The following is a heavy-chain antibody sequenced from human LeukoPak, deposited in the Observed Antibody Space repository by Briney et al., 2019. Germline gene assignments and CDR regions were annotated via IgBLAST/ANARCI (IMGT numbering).Heavy chain of an antibody. CDR2: ISSDSNYI. CDR1: GFTFSTYS. D-gene: IGHD1-1*01. CDR3: ARDYKGLSEY. V-gene: IGHV3-21*01. Sequence: GGSLRLSRAASGFTFSTYSMNWVRQAPGKGLEWVSSISSDSNYIYYADSVKGRFTISRDNAKDSLYLHMNTLRAEDTAVYYCARDYKGLSEYWGQGTLVTVSS. J-gene: IGHJ4*02.